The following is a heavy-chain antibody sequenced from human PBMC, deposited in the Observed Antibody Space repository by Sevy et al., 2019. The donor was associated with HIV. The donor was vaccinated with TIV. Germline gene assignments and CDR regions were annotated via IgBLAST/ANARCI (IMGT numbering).Heavy chain of an antibody. D-gene: IGHD4-17*01. CDR2: IYYSGST. CDR3: ARPETAGDYDAFDI. J-gene: IGHJ3*02. V-gene: IGHV4-39*01. CDR1: GGSISSSSYY. Sequence: SETLSLTCTVSGGSISSSSYYWGWIRQRPGKGLEWIWSIYYSGSTYYNPSLKSRVTISVDTSKYQFSLKLSSVTAADTAVYYCARPETAGDYDAFDIWGQGTMVTVSS.